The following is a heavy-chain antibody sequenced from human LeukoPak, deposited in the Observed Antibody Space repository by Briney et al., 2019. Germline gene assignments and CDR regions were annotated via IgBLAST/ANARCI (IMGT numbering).Heavy chain of an antibody. V-gene: IGHV1-2*02. CDR1: GYTFTGYY. J-gene: IGHJ5*02. D-gene: IGHD6-13*01. CDR3: AREGFCSSGNCFDP. Sequence: TSVKVSCKASGYTFTGYYIHWVRQAPGQGLEWMGWINPKSGGANYAQKFQGRVTMTRDTSISTAYMELSRLRSVDTAVYYRAREGFCSSGNCFDPWGQGTLVTVSS. CDR2: INPKSGGA.